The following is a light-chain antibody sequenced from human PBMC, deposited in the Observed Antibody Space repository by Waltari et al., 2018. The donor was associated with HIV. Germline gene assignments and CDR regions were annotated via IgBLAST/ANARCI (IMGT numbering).Light chain of an antibody. J-gene: IGKJ1*01. CDR1: QSVSSN. V-gene: IGKV3-15*01. Sequence: EKVMTQSPATLSVSPGERATLSCRASQSVSSNLAWYQQKPGQAPRLPIYGAFTRATGIPARFIGTGSGTEFTLTISSLQSEDFAVYYCQHYNNWPWTFGQGTKVATK. CDR3: QHYNNWPWT. CDR2: GAF.